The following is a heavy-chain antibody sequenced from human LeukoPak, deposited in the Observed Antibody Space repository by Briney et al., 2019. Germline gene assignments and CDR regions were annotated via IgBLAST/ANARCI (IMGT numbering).Heavy chain of an antibody. Sequence: GGSLRLSCAASGFFFGDYNMNWVRQAPGKGLEWLSYISSSGTIMHYGDSVKGRFTIFRDNVKDSLFLQMSGLTVEDTAVYYCARGPGDYDASDIWGQGTMVTVSS. V-gene: IGHV3-48*01. CDR1: GFFFGDYN. J-gene: IGHJ3*02. CDR2: ISSSGTIM. CDR3: ARGPGDYDASDI. D-gene: IGHD4-11*01.